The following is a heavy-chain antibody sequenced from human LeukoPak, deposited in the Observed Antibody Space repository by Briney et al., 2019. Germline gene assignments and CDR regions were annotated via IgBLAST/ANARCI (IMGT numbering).Heavy chain of an antibody. D-gene: IGHD3-10*01. J-gene: IGHJ4*02. CDR2: IHPNNGDT. Sequence: DSVKVSCKASGYTFSGTGWYLYWLRQAPGQGLECMGWIHPNNGDTAYAQKFEGRVAMTRDTSISTAYMELRRLRPDDTAVYFCARDGPAQMVDLDYWGQGTLDTVSS. V-gene: IGHV1-2*02. CDR3: ARDGPAQMVDLDY. CDR1: GYTFSGTGWY.